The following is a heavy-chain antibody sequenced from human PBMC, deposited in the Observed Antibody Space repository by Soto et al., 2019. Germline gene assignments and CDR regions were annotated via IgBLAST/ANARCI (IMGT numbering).Heavy chain of an antibody. J-gene: IGHJ4*02. CDR3: ARAGFWNLDA. CDR1: GKSISKDTW. V-gene: IGHV4-4*02. D-gene: IGHD1-1*01. CDR2: VHQTKGA. Sequence: SETLCVSCVFSGKSISKDTWWNWVRQPPGQGLEWIVEVHQTKGAFYNPARSSRVTVSADLVNSKIFLEVHSLGAADTSVYYCARAGFWNLDAWGQGTPVTVSS.